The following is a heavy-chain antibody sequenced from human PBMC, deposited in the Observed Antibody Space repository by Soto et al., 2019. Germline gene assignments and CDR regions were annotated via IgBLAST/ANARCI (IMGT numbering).Heavy chain of an antibody. CDR1: GFIFENFG. Sequence: GGSLRLSCAASGFIFENFGMSWVRQAPGKGLEWISSISGSGFKKYYADSVKGRFTISRDNSKSTGYLELNNLSAEDTAVYHCAKNQGVELVPLATVDWFDPWGQGSVVTVSS. CDR2: ISGSGFKK. CDR3: AKNQGVELVPLATVDWFDP. J-gene: IGHJ5*02. V-gene: IGHV3-23*01. D-gene: IGHD1-26*01.